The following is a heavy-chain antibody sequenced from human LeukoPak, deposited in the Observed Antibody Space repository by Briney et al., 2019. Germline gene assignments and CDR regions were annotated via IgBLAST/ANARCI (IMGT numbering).Heavy chain of an antibody. V-gene: IGHV3-11*04. Sequence: GGSVRLSCAVSGFTFTDIYMRWIRQAPGKGLESLSYISPSGTDISYADSVKGRFTISRDNAKNSLYLQMTSLRAEDTAVYYCAELGITMIGGVWGKGTTVTISS. J-gene: IGHJ6*04. CDR2: ISPSGTDI. CDR3: AELGITMIGGV. CDR1: GFTFTDIY. D-gene: IGHD3-10*02.